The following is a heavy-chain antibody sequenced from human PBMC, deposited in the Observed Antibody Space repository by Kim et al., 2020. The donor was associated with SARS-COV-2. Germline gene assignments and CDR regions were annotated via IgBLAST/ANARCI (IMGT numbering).Heavy chain of an antibody. Sequence: ASVKVSCKASGYTFTSYYMHWVRQAPGQGLEWMGIINPSGGSTSYAQKFQGRVTMTRDTSTSTVYMELSSLRSEDTAVYYCARDSASRVGDTQIGGMDVWGQGTTVTVSS. CDR3: ARDSASRVGDTQIGGMDV. CDR1: GYTFTSYY. D-gene: IGHD1-26*01. CDR2: INPSGGST. J-gene: IGHJ6*02. V-gene: IGHV1-46*01.